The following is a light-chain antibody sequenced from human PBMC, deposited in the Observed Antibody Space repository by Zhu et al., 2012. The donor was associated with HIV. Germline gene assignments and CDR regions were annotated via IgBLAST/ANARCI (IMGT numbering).Light chain of an antibody. Sequence: EIILTQSPATLSLSPGSTAIISCRASHSVEHFLNGIKQKPGRAPRLLIYNSLNRPGGTPSRFRGSGWGTDFTLTISSLEREDLALYFCLQRKDWYSFGQGYQVGD. J-gene: IGKJ2*01. CDR2: NSL. CDR3: LQRKDWYS. V-gene: IGKV3-11*01. CDR1: HSVEHF.